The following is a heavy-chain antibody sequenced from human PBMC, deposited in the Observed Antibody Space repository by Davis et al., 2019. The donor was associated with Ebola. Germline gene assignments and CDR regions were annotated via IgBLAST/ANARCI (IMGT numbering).Heavy chain of an antibody. CDR1: GYTFSNYY. Sequence: ASVKVSCKASGYTFSNYYLHWVRQAPGQGLEWMGVINPSGGSTSYAQKFQGRVTMTRDTSTSTVYMELSSLRSEDTAVYYCARDPAPPEFCSGGSCYSGFYYYYGMDVWGQGTTVTVSS. V-gene: IGHV1-46*01. CDR2: INPSGGST. D-gene: IGHD2-15*01. CDR3: ARDPAPPEFCSGGSCYSGFYYYYGMDV. J-gene: IGHJ6*02.